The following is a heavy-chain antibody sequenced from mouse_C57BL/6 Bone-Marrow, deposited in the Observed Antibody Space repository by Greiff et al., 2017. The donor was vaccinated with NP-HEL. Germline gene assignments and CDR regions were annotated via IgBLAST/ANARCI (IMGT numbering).Heavy chain of an antibody. CDR1: GYTFTSYW. Sequence: QVQLQQPGAELVKPGASVKMSCKASGYTFTSYWITWVKQRPGQGLEWIGDISPGSGSTNYNEKFKSKATLSVDTSASTAYMQLSRLTSEDSAVYYCARDYYGSSPYYFDYWGQGTTLTVSS. CDR2: ISPGSGST. D-gene: IGHD1-1*01. CDR3: ARDYYGSSPYYFDY. V-gene: IGHV1-55*01. J-gene: IGHJ2*01.